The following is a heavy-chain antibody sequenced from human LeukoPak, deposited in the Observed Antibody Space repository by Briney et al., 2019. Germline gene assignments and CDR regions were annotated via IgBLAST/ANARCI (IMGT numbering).Heavy chain of an antibody. CDR2: IYTSGST. Sequence: TSETLSLTCTVSGGSISSYSWSWIRQPAGKGLEWIGRIYTSGSTNYNPSLKSRVTMSVDTSKNQFSLKLSSVTAADTAVYYCARAGYDFWSGDEVGDYFDYWGQGTLVTVSS. CDR3: ARAGYDFWSGDEVGDYFDY. V-gene: IGHV4-4*07. J-gene: IGHJ4*02. CDR1: GGSISSYS. D-gene: IGHD3-3*01.